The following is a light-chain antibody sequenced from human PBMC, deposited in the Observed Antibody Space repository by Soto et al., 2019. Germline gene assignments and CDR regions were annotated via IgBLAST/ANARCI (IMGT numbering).Light chain of an antibody. Sequence: EIVMTQSPATLSVSPVEIAKLYFISIQRVLSNLAFYQQKPGQAPRLLIYGASTRATGIPARFSGSGSGTEFTLTISRLQSEDFAVYYCQQYNNWPPSGKCGQGTKVDI. J-gene: IGKJ1*01. CDR2: GAS. CDR1: QRVLSN. CDR3: QQYNNWPPSGK. V-gene: IGKV3-15*01.